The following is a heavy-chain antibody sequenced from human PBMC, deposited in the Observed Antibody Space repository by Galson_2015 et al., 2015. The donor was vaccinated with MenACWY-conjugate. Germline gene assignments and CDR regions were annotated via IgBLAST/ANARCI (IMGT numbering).Heavy chain of an antibody. CDR1: GFTFSNYW. CDR2: IDNDGNRI. J-gene: IGHJ3*02. Sequence: SLRLSCAASGFTFSNYWMHWVRQGPGKGLEWLSRIDNDGNRITYADSVKGRFTISRDNAKNTLYLQINSARADNTAVYYCSRGGEAKLIIVGGISDIWGQATTVTVSS. V-gene: IGHV3-74*01. CDR3: SRGGEAKLIIVGGISDI. D-gene: IGHD1-26*01.